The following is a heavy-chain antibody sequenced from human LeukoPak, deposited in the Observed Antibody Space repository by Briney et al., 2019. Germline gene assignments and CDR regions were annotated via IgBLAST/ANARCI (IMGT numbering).Heavy chain of an antibody. CDR1: VYTFTSYY. J-gene: IGHJ6*03. CDR3: ARASWLREVTNYYYMDV. V-gene: IGHV1-46*01. CDR2: INHRGGST. D-gene: IGHD4-17*01. Sequence: ASVKVSCKQSVYTFTSYYIHWVRPAPGQGLEWMGIINHRGGSTSYAQKFQGRVTMTRDTSTSTLYMELSSLRSEDTAVYYCARASWLREVTNYYYMDVWGKGTTVTVSS.